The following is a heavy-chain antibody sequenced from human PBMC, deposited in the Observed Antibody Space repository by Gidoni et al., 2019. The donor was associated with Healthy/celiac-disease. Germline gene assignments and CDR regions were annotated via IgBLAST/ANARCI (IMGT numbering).Heavy chain of an antibody. V-gene: IGHV2-5*01. CDR3: AHSLGCSSTSCYRAYYYGMDV. Sequence: QITLKESGPTLVKPTQTLTLTCTFSGFSLSTSGVGVGWIRQPPGKALEWLALMYWNDDKRYSPSLKSRLTITKDTSKNQVVLTMTNMDPVDTATYYCAHSLGCSSTSCYRAYYYGMDVWGQGTTVTVSS. CDR2: MYWNDDK. D-gene: IGHD2-2*01. CDR1: GFSLSTSGVG. J-gene: IGHJ6*02.